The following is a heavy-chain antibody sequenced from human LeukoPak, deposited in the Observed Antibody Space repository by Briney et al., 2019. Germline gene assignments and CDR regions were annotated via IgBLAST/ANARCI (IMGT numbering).Heavy chain of an antibody. CDR1: GFTFSSDG. CDR2: IWYDGSNK. D-gene: IGHD4-17*01. J-gene: IGHJ4*02. V-gene: IGHV3-33*01. Sequence: GGSLRLSCAASGFTFSSDGMHWVRQAPGKGLEWVAVIWYDGSNKYYADSVKGRFTISRDNSKNTLYLQMNSLRAEDTAVYYCARDPSYGDTSDYWGQGNLVTVSS. CDR3: ARDPSYGDTSDY.